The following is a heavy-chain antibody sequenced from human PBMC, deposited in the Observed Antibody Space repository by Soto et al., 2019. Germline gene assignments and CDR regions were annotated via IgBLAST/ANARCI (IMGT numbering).Heavy chain of an antibody. Sequence: SEALCVTCAFYGGSFSVYYWDWIRQPPGKGLEWIGEINHSGSTNYNPSLKSRVTISVDTSKNQFSLKLSSVTAADTAVYYCARLGRVTIFGVVITDAFDIWGQGTMVTVSS. J-gene: IGHJ3*02. CDR2: INHSGST. D-gene: IGHD3-3*01. V-gene: IGHV4-34*01. CDR1: GGSFSVYY. CDR3: ARLGRVTIFGVVITDAFDI.